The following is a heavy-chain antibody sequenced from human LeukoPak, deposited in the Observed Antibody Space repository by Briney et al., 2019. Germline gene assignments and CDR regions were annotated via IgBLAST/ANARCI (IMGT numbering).Heavy chain of an antibody. D-gene: IGHD2-15*01. CDR2: ISAYNGNT. CDR1: GYTFTSYG. J-gene: IGHJ4*02. CDR3: ARGHCSGGSCYSIVYDY. Sequence: ASVKVSCKASGYTFTSYGISWVRQAPGQGLEWMGWISAYNGNTNYAQKLQGRVTMTTDTSTSTAYMELSSLRSEDTAVYYCARGHCSGGSCYSIVYDYWGQGTLVTVSS. V-gene: IGHV1-18*01.